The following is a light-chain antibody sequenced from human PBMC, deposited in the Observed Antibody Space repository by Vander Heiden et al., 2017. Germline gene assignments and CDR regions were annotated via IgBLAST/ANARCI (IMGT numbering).Light chain of an antibody. V-gene: IGLV1-36*01. CDR2: YDD. CDR1: SSNIGNNA. Sequence: QSVLTQPPSVSEAPRPRVTIPCSGSSSNIGNNAVNWYQQLPGKAPKLLIYYDDLLPSGVSDRFSGSKSGTSASLAISGLQSEDEADYYCAAWDDSLNGHVVFGGGTKLTVL. J-gene: IGLJ2*01. CDR3: AAWDDSLNGHVV.